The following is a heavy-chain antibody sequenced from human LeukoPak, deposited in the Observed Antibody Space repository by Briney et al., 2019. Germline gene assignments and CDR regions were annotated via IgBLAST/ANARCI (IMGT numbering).Heavy chain of an antibody. J-gene: IGHJ4*02. D-gene: IGHD3-10*01. Sequence: PSETLSLTCSVSGGSVSRYYWSWIRQPPGKGLEWIGDIYYSGSTKYNPSLKSRVTMSVDTSNRQFSLKLTSVTAADTAVYYCARLRVIKTYYSVPGTYTLDYFDYWGQGGLVTVSS. CDR1: GGSVSRYY. CDR2: IYYSGST. CDR3: ARLRVIKTYYSVPGTYTLDYFDY. V-gene: IGHV4-59*02.